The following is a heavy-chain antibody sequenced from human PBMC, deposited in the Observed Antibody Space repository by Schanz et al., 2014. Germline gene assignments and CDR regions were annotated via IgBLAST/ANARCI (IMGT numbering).Heavy chain of an antibody. Sequence: EVQLLESGGGLVQPGGSLRLSCEASGFSFGNYGMSWVRQAPGKGLEWVSGFDAHDGRAYYADSAKGRFTISRDNSKNTLYLQMNSLRAEDTAVYFCAKIERNEDWGQGTLXTVSS. J-gene: IGHJ4*02. V-gene: IGHV3-23*01. CDR3: AKIERNED. CDR2: FDAHDGRA. D-gene: IGHD1-1*01. CDR1: GFSFGNYG.